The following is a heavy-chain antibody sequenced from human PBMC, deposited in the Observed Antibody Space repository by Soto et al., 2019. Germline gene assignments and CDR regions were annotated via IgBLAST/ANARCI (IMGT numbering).Heavy chain of an antibody. V-gene: IGHV4-4*02. D-gene: IGHD6-13*01. Sequence: PSETLSLTCAVSGGSISSSNWWSWVRQPPGKGLEWIGEIYHSGSTNYNPSLKSRVTISVDKSKNQFSLKLSSVTAADTAVYYCARSTQIAAAAGGNWFDSWGQGTLVTVSS. J-gene: IGHJ5*01. CDR3: ARSTQIAAAAGGNWFDS. CDR1: GGSISSSNW. CDR2: IYHSGST.